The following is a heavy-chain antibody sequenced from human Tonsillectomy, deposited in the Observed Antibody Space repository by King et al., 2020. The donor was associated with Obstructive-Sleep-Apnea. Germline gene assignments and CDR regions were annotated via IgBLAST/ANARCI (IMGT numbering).Heavy chain of an antibody. D-gene: IGHD5-18*01. Sequence: VQLVESGGGLVQPGRSLRLSCTASGFTFGDYAMSWFRQAPGKGLEWVGFIRSKAYGGTTEYAASVKGRFTISRDDSKSIAYLQMNSLKTEDTAVYYCTRPTKGGYSYGFDYWGQGTLVTVSS. V-gene: IGHV3-49*03. CDR2: IRSKAYGGTT. CDR3: TRPTKGGYSYGFDY. J-gene: IGHJ4*02. CDR1: GFTFGDYA.